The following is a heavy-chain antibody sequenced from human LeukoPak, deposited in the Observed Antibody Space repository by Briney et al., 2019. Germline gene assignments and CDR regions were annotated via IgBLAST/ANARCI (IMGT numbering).Heavy chain of an antibody. V-gene: IGHV4-59*01. CDR1: GGSINNYI. CDR3: ATCRDEFGDYGFTS. Sequence: PSETLSLTCTVSGGSINNYIWSSMRERPGKGLEWIGYIHYRGSTNYNPSLKSRVTISVDTSKNQFSLKLTSVTAAETAVYYCATCRDEFGDYGFTSWGQGTLVTVS. CDR2: IHYRGST. D-gene: IGHD4-17*01. J-gene: IGHJ5*02.